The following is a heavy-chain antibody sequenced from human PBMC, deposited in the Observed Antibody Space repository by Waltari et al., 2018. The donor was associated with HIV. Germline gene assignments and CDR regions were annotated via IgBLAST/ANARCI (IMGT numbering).Heavy chain of an antibody. CDR2: IKQDGSEI. CDR3: ARRGGRSSPLGY. J-gene: IGHJ4*02. V-gene: IGHV3-7*01. CDR1: GFPFSRHW. D-gene: IGHD6-13*01. Sequence: EVQLVESGGGLVQPGGSLRLSCAASGFPFSRHWLSWVRQAPGKGLEWVANIKQDGSEIYYVDSVKGRFTISRDNAKNSLYLQMNSLRAEDTAVYFCARRGGRSSPLGYWGQGTLVTVSS.